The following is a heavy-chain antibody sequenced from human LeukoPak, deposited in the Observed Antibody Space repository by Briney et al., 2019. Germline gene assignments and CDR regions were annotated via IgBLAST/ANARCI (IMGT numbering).Heavy chain of an antibody. V-gene: IGHV3-53*01. Sequence: QPGGSLRLSCAATGLSVSSNFMSWVRQAPGKGLEWVSVIYGGGSTYYADSVKGRFTISRDTPKNTLYLQMNSLRVEDTAVYYCASWPVGWYGEDSWGQGTLVTVPS. J-gene: IGHJ4*02. CDR1: GLSVSSNF. D-gene: IGHD6-19*01. CDR3: ASWPVGWYGEDS. CDR2: IYGGGST.